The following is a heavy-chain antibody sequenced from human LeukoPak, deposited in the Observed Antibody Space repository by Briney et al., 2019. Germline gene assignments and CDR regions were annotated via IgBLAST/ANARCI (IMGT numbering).Heavy chain of an antibody. CDR2: IIPIFGTA. CDR3: ASVIVVVPAAARFDTEYYFDY. Sequence: SVKVSCKASGGTFSSYAISWVRQAPGQGLEWMGGIIPIFGTANYAQKFQGRVTITTDESTSTAYMELSSLRSEDTAVYYCASVIVVVPAAARFDTEYYFDYWVQGTLVTVSS. V-gene: IGHV1-69*05. D-gene: IGHD2-2*01. J-gene: IGHJ4*02. CDR1: GGTFSSYA.